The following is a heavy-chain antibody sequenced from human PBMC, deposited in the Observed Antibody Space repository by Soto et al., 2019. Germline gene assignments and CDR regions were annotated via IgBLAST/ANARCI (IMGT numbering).Heavy chain of an antibody. CDR1: GFTVSNLY. CDR3: ARDTLGGAYDFLH. Sequence: EVQLVASGGGLVQPGGSLRLSCAASGFTVSNLYMTWVRQAPGKGLQRVAVISSGGSTYYADSVKGRFTISRDNSKNTLYLEMNSLRAEDTAVYYCARDTLGGAYDFLHGGQGTLVTVSS. CDR2: ISSGGST. V-gene: IGHV3-66*01. J-gene: IGHJ4*02. D-gene: IGHD3-3*01.